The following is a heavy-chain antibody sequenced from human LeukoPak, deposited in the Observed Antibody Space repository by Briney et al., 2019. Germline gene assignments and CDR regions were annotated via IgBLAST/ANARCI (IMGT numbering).Heavy chain of an antibody. CDR3: ARHETIVVVPAAIDAFDI. D-gene: IGHD2-2*01. J-gene: IGHJ3*02. Sequence: SETLSLTSTVSGGSISNYYWSWIRQPPGKGLEWIGYIYYRGSTSYNPSLKSRVTMSVDTSKNQFSLKLSSVTAADTAVYYCARHETIVVVPAAIDAFDIWGQGTMVTVSS. V-gene: IGHV4-59*08. CDR1: GGSISNYY. CDR2: IYYRGST.